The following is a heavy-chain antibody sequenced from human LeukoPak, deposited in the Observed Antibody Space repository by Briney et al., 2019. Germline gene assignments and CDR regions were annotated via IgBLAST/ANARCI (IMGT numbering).Heavy chain of an antibody. D-gene: IGHD2-8*01. V-gene: IGHV3-21*01. J-gene: IGHJ3*02. CDR2: ISSSSSYI. CDR3: ARVRAGSLRYCTNGVCYNGGAFDI. Sequence: GGSLRLSCAASGFTFSSYEMNWVRQAPGKGLEWVSSISSSSSYIYYADSVKGRFTISRDNAKNSLYLQMNSLRAEDTAVYYCARVRAGSLRYCTNGVCYNGGAFDIWGQGTMVTVSS. CDR1: GFTFSSYE.